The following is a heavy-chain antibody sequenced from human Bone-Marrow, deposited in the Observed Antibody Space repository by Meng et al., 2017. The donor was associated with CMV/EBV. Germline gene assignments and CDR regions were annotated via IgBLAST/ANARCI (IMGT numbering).Heavy chain of an antibody. V-gene: IGHV5-51*01. J-gene: IGHJ6*02. D-gene: IGHD2-21*01. CDR1: GYSFTNYW. Sequence: GGSLRLSCKGSGYSFTNYWIGWVRQMPGKGLEWMGIIYPRDSDTRYSPSFQGQVLISVDKSISTAFLQWGSLKASDTAMYYCARDRYCGGDCYHYYYYGMDVWGQGTTVTVSS. CDR2: IYPRDSDT. CDR3: ARDRYCGGDCYHYYYYGMDV.